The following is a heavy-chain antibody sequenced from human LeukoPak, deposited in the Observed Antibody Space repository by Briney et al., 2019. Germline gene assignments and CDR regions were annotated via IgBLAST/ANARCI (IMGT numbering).Heavy chain of an antibody. CDR1: GFTFSSYA. CDR3: AKGPYYDSSGGDY. D-gene: IGHD3-22*01. J-gene: IGHJ4*02. V-gene: IGHV3-23*01. CDR2: ISGSGGNT. Sequence: PGGSLRLSCAASGFTFSSYAMSWVRQAPGKGLEWVSGISGSGGNTYYADSVKGRFTISRDNSKKTLYLQMNSLRAEDTAVYYCAKGPYYDSSGGDYWGQGTLVTVSS.